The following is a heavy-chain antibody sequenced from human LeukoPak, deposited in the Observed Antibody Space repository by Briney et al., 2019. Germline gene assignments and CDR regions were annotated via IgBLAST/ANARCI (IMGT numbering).Heavy chain of an antibody. CDR1: GYNFTTYW. J-gene: IGHJ4*02. V-gene: IGHV5-51*01. Sequence: GESLKISCKGSGYNFTTYWIGWVRQMPGKGLGWMGIIYPGDSDTRYSPSFQGQVTFSADKSISTAYLQWSSLKASDTAMYYCARGGYSHLNTADFWGQGTLVTVSS. CDR3: ARGGYSHLNTADF. D-gene: IGHD5-18*01. CDR2: IYPGDSDT.